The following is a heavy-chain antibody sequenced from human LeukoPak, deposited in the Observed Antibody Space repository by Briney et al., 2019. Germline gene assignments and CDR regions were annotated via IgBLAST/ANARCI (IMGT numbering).Heavy chain of an antibody. J-gene: IGHJ3*02. Sequence: PGGSLRLSCAASGFTFSSYAMSLVRQAPGKGLEWVSAISGSGGSTYYADSVKGRFTISRDNSKNTLYLQMNSLRAEDTAVYYCXXXXXXDFWSGYYADAFDIWGQGTMVTVSS. CDR3: XXXXXXDFWSGYYADAFDI. CDR2: ISGSGGST. V-gene: IGHV3-23*01. CDR1: GFTFSSYA. D-gene: IGHD3-3*01.